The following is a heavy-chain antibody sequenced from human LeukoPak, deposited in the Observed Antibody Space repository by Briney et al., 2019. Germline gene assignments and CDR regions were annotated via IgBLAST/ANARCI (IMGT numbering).Heavy chain of an antibody. V-gene: IGHV4-34*01. J-gene: IGHJ4*02. CDR2: INHSGST. Sequence: SETLSLTCAVYGGSFGGYYWSWIRQPPGKGLEWIGEINHSGSTNYNPSLKSRVTISVDTSKNQFSLKLSSVTAADTAVYYCARGPNYYGSGSYNDYWGQGTLVTVSS. D-gene: IGHD3-10*01. CDR1: GGSFGGYY. CDR3: ARGPNYYGSGSYNDY.